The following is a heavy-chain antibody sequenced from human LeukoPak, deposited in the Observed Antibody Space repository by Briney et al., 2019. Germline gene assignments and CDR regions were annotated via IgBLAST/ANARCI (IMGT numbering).Heavy chain of an antibody. V-gene: IGHV3-21*01. CDR1: GFIFSNYG. J-gene: IGHJ4*02. CDR2: ISSSSSYI. D-gene: IGHD2-21*02. Sequence: GGFLRLSCAASGFIFSNYGMNWVRQAPGKGLEWVSSISSSSSYIYYADSVKGRFTISRDNAKNSLYLQMNSLRAEDTAVYYCARDLRAYCGGDCSSDYWGQGTLVTVSS. CDR3: ARDLRAYCGGDCSSDY.